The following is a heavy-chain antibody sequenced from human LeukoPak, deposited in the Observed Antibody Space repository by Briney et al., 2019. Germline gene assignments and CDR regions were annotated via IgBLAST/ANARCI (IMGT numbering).Heavy chain of an antibody. D-gene: IGHD3-22*01. V-gene: IGHV4-39*01. CDR1: GGSISSSSYY. J-gene: IGHJ5*02. Sequence: KPSETLSLTCTVSGGSISSSSYYWGWIRQPPGKGLEWIGSIYYSGSTYYNPSLKSRVTISVDTSKNQFSLKLSSVTAAGTAVYYCAGTRRAYYDSSGTLTWGQGTLVTVSS. CDR3: AGTRRAYYDSSGTLT. CDR2: IYYSGST.